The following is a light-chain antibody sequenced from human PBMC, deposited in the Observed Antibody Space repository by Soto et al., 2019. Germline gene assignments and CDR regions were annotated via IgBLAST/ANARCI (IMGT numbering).Light chain of an antibody. CDR3: SSYANTGVL. CDR2: EVS. CDR1: SSDVGGYNY. Sequence: QSALTQPASVSGSPGQSITISCTGTSSDVGGYNYVSWYQQHPGKAPKLMMYEVSNRPSGVSIRFSGSKSGNTASLTISGLQAEDEAAYYCSSYANTGVLFGGGTKLTVL. J-gene: IGLJ2*01. V-gene: IGLV2-14*01.